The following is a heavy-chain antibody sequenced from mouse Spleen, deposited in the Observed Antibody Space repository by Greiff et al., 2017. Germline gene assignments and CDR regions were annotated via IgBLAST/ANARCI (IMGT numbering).Heavy chain of an antibody. CDR2: FYPGSGSI. Sequence: VHLVESGAELVKPGASVKLSCKASGYTFTEYTIHWVKQRSGQGLEWIGWFYPGSGSIKYNEKFKDKATLTADKSSSTVYMELSRLTSEDSAVYFCARHEVGPYAMDYWGQGTSVTVSS. V-gene: IGHV1-62-2*01. CDR3: ARHEVGPYAMDY. J-gene: IGHJ4*01. CDR1: GYTFTEYT.